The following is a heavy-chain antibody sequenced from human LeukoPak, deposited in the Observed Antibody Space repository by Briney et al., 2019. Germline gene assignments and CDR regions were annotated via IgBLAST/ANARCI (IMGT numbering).Heavy chain of an antibody. J-gene: IGHJ4*02. V-gene: IGHV3-23*03. Sequence: GGSLRLSCAASGFTFSSYAMSWVRQAPGRGLEWVSIIYSGGDTYYADSVKGRFTISRDNSKNTLFLQMNSLRAEDTAVYYCARATDYCYFDYWGQGTLVTVSS. CDR2: IYSGGDT. CDR3: ARATDYCYFDY. CDR1: GFTFSSYA. D-gene: IGHD5-12*01.